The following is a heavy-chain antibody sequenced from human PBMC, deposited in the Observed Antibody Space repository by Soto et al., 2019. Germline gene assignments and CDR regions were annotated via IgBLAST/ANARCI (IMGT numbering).Heavy chain of an antibody. J-gene: IGHJ5*02. Sequence: SETLSLTWTVSGGSISSYYWSWIRQPPGKGLEWIGYIYYSGSTNYNPSLKSRVTISVDTSKNQFSLKLSSVTAADTAVYYCAREEDWFDPWGQGTLVTVSS. CDR1: GGSISSYY. CDR2: IYYSGST. CDR3: AREEDWFDP. V-gene: IGHV4-59*01.